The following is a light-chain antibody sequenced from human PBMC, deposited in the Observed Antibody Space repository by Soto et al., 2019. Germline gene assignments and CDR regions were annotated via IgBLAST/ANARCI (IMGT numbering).Light chain of an antibody. Sequence: EIVMTQSPATLSVSPGERATLSCRASQSVSSNLAWYQQKPGQAPRLLIYGASTRATGIPARCSGSGSGTEFTLTISSLQSEDFAVYYCQQYNNWPGTFVPGTKVDIK. V-gene: IGKV3-15*01. J-gene: IGKJ3*01. CDR2: GAS. CDR1: QSVSSN. CDR3: QQYNNWPGT.